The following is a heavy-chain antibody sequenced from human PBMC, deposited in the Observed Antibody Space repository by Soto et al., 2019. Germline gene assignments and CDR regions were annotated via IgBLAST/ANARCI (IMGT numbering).Heavy chain of an antibody. Sequence: QVQLQQWGAGLLKPSETLSLTCAVYGGSFSGYYWSWIRQPPGKGLEWIGEINHSGRTNYNPSLKSRVHISVDPSQNQFSLKLSSVTAADTAVYYCARAAPSDCSGGSCPEWWFDPWGRGTLVTVSS. V-gene: IGHV4-34*01. CDR3: ARAAPSDCSGGSCPEWWFDP. CDR2: INHSGRT. CDR1: GGSFSGYY. J-gene: IGHJ5*02. D-gene: IGHD2-15*01.